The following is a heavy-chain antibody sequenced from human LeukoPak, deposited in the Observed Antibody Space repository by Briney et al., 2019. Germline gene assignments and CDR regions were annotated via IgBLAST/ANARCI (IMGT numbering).Heavy chain of an antibody. CDR3: ATDQPRTVVTPISSYNWFDP. J-gene: IGHJ5*02. CDR2: FDPEDGET. V-gene: IGHV1-24*01. D-gene: IGHD2-21*02. CDR1: GYTLTELS. Sequence: ASVKLSCKVSGYTLTELSMHWVRQAPGKGLEWMGGFDPEDGETIYAQKFQGRVTMTEDTSTDTAYMELSSLRSEDTAVYYCATDQPRTVVTPISSYNWFDPWGQGTLVTVSS.